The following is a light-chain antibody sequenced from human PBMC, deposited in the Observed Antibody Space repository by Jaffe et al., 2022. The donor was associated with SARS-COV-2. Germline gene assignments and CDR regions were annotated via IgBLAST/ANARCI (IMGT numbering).Light chain of an antibody. CDR2: YDS. CDR1: NIGRKS. Sequence: SYVLTQPPSESVAPGKTARITCGGNNIGRKSVHWYQQRPGQAPVLVIYYDSDRPSGIPERFSGSNSGNTATLTINRVEAGDEADYYCQVWDSSSDHRVFGGGTKLTVL. V-gene: IGLV3-21*04. J-gene: IGLJ3*02. CDR3: QVWDSSSDHRV.